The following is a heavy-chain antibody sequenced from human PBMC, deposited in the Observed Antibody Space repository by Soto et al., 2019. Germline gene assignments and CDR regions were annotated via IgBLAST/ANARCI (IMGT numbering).Heavy chain of an antibody. CDR2: IYYSGST. CDR3: ARDERTFGFDY. Sequence: SETLSLTCTVSGDSISRGGYYWSWLSQHPGKGLEWIGYIYYSGSTYYNPSLKSRVTISVDTSKNQFSLKLSSVTAADTAVYYCARDERTFGFDYWGQGTLVTVSS. D-gene: IGHD3-16*01. V-gene: IGHV4-31*03. J-gene: IGHJ4*02. CDR1: GDSISRGGYY.